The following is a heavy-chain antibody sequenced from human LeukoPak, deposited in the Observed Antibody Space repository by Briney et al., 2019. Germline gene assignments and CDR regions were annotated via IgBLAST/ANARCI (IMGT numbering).Heavy chain of an antibody. D-gene: IGHD4-17*01. J-gene: IGHJ4*02. CDR2: ISYDGSNK. V-gene: IGHV3-30*04. CDR3: ARVSPNTVTTLQYFGY. Sequence: GRSLRLSCAASGFTFSSYAMHWVRQAPGKGLEWVAVISYDGSNKYYADSVKGRFTISRDNSKNTLYLQMNSLRAEDTAVYYCARVSPNTVTTLQYFGYWGQGTLVTVSS. CDR1: GFTFSSYA.